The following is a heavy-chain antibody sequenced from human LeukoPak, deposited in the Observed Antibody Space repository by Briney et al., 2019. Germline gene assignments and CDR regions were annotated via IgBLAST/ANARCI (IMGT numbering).Heavy chain of an antibody. V-gene: IGHV3-30-3*01. CDR1: GFTFSSYA. CDR2: ISYDGSNK. D-gene: IGHD5-18*01. CDR3: AKDGKYSYDYSGNYFDY. J-gene: IGHJ4*02. Sequence: GGSLRLSCAASGFTFSSYAMHWVRQAPGKGLEWVAVISYDGSNKYYADSVKGRFTISRDNSKNTLYLQMNNLRAEDTAVYYCAKDGKYSYDYSGNYFDYWGQGTLVTVSS.